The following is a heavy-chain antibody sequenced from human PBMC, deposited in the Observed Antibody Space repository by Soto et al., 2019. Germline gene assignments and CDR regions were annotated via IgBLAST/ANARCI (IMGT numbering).Heavy chain of an antibody. CDR3: AKGVEGYVVSSFDS. V-gene: IGHV3-23*01. CDR1: GFIFSDYA. D-gene: IGHD5-12*01. CDR2: ITSSGSST. Sequence: EVQLLESGGGGVQPGGSLRLSCAASGFIFSDYAMTWVRQTPGKGLEWVSAITSSGSSTYFADSLKARVTISRDNSKNTLSLQMDSLRVEDTAIYYCAKGVEGYVVSSFDSWGQGALVTVSS. J-gene: IGHJ4*02.